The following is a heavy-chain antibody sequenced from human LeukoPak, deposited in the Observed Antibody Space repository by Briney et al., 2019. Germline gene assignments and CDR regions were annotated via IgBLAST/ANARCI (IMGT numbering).Heavy chain of an antibody. CDR2: ISGSGGST. CDR3: ASGVDY. CDR1: GFTCSNYA. J-gene: IGHJ4*02. V-gene: IGHV3-23*01. Sequence: GGSLRLSCAASGFTCSNYAMSWVGQAPGKGLEGGSVISGSGGSTYYADSVKGRFTISRDNSKNTLYLQMNSLRAEDTAVYYCASGVDYWGQGTLVTVSS. D-gene: IGHD3-10*01.